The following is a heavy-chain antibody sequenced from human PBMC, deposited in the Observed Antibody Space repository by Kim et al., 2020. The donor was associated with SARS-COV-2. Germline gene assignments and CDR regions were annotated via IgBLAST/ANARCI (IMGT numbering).Heavy chain of an antibody. CDR3: ARESGYSGYEQRYYYYGMDV. D-gene: IGHD5-12*01. J-gene: IGHJ6*02. Sequence: GGSLRLSCAASGFTFSSYGMHWVRQAPGKGLEWVAVIWYDGSNKYYADSVKGRFTISRDNSKNTLYLQMNSLRAEDTAVYYCARESGYSGYEQRYYYYGMDVWGQGTTVTVSS. CDR1: GFTFSSYG. CDR2: IWYDGSNK. V-gene: IGHV3-33*01.